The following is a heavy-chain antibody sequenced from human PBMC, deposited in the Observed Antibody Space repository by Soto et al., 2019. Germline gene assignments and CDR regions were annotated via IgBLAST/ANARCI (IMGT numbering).Heavy chain of an antibody. CDR1: GFSLTDYY. CDR2: ISNSGTII. V-gene: IGHV3-11*01. J-gene: IGHJ4*02. Sequence: QVQLVDSGGGLVKPGGSLRLSCTASGFSLTDYYMNWIRQAPGKGLEWVSYISNSGTIIYYADSVKGRFTISRDNAKDSLYLQMNSLRAEDTAVYYCARGNHYFDYWGQGTLVTVSS. CDR3: ARGNHYFDY.